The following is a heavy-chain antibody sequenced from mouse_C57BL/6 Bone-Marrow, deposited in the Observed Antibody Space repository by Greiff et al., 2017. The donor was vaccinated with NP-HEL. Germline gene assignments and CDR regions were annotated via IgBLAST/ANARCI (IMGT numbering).Heavy chain of an antibody. CDR2: ISYDGSN. J-gene: IGHJ4*01. Sequence: ESGPGLVKPSQSLSLTCSVTGYSITSGYYWKWIRQPPGNKLEWMGYISYDGSNNYNPSFKKRITITPDTSKNQTFLKLNNVTTEDTATYYYARGDYRYYYAMDYWGQGTSVTVSS. V-gene: IGHV3-6*01. CDR3: ARGDYRYYYAMDY. D-gene: IGHD2-4*01. CDR1: GYSITSGYY.